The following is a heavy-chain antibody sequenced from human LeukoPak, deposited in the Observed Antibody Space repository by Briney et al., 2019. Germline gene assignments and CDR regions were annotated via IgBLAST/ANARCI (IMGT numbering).Heavy chain of an antibody. Sequence: PGGSLRLSCAASGFTFSDYYMSWIRQAPGKGLEWVSYVSSSSSTIYYADSVKGRFTISRDNAKNSLYLQMNSLRAEDTAVYYCVTMSRGASGYYYWGQGTLVTVSS. CDR3: VTMSRGASGYYY. J-gene: IGHJ4*02. CDR1: GFTFSDYY. CDR2: VSSSSSTI. V-gene: IGHV3-11*04. D-gene: IGHD3-22*01.